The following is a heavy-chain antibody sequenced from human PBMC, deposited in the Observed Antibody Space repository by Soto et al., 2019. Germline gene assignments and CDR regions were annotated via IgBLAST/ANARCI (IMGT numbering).Heavy chain of an antibody. CDR2: IYHSGST. Sequence: PSETLSLTCAVSGGSISSSNWWSWVRQPPGKGLEWIGEIYHSGSTNYNPSLKSRVTISVDKSKNQFSLKLSSVTAADTAVYYCARLPGYYGSGSSDYWGQGTLVTVSS. J-gene: IGHJ4*02. D-gene: IGHD3-10*01. V-gene: IGHV4-4*02. CDR1: GGSISSSNW. CDR3: ARLPGYYGSGSSDY.